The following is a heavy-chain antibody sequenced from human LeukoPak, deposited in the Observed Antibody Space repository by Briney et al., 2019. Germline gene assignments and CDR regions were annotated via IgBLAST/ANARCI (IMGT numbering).Heavy chain of an antibody. CDR2: VNRDGSET. CDR1: GFAVSSHW. CDR3: ARNNGMDV. Sequence: PGGSLRLSCAASGFAVSSHWMTWVRQVPGRGPEWVANVNRDGSETYYLDSVKGRFTISKDNAKNSLYLQMNSLRAEDTALYHCARNNGMDVWGQGTTVIVSS. V-gene: IGHV3-7*03. J-gene: IGHJ6*02.